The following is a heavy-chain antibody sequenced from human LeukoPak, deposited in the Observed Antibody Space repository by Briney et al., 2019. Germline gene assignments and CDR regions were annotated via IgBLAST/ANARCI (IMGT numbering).Heavy chain of an antibody. J-gene: IGHJ4*02. CDR2: IYYSGST. CDR3: ARRTGWYYFDY. CDR1: GGSISSSIYY. Sequence: PSETLSLTCTVSGGSISSSIYYWGWIRQPPGKGLEYIGSIYYSGSTYYNPSLKSRVTISVDTSKNEFSLKLSSVTAADTAVYYCARRTGWYYFDYWGQGTLVTVSS. V-gene: IGHV4-39*01. D-gene: IGHD6-19*01.